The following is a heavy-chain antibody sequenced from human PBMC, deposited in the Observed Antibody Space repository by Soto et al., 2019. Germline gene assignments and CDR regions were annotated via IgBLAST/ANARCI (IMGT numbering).Heavy chain of an antibody. Sequence: QVQLVESGGGVVQPGRSLRLSCAASGFTFSSYGMHWVRQAPGKGLEWVAVISYDGSNKYYADSVKGRFTISRDNSKNTLYLQMNSLRAEDTAVYYCAKDLGNLGSGSYSLFDYWGQGTLVTVSS. CDR1: GFTFSSYG. J-gene: IGHJ4*02. D-gene: IGHD1-26*01. CDR3: AKDLGNLGSGSYSLFDY. CDR2: ISYDGSNK. V-gene: IGHV3-30*18.